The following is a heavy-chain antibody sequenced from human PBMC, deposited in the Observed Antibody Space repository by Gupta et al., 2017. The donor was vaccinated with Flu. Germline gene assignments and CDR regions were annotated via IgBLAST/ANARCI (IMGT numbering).Heavy chain of an antibody. CDR3: ARDRSLDIIDY. CDR2: IWYDGSNK. Sequence: GMHWVRQAPGKGLEWVAVIWYDGSNKYYADSVKGRFTISRDNSKNTLYLQMNSLRAEDTAVYYCARDRSLDIIDYWGQGTLVTVSS. J-gene: IGHJ4*02. V-gene: IGHV3-33*01. D-gene: IGHD5-12*01. CDR1: G.